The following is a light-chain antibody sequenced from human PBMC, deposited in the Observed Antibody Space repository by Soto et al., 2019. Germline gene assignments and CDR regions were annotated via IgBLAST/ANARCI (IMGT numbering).Light chain of an antibody. Sequence: EIVLTQSPATLSLSPGERATLSCRASQIVSKYLAWYQQMPGQAPRLLIYDVFNRATDIPARFSGSGSGTDFTLTISSLEPEDFAVYYCQQRINWPLTFGGGTKV. J-gene: IGKJ4*01. V-gene: IGKV3-11*01. CDR2: DVF. CDR1: QIVSKY. CDR3: QQRINWPLT.